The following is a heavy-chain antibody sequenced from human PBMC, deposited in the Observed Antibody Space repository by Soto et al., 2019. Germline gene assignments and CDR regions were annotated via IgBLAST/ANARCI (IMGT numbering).Heavy chain of an antibody. V-gene: IGHV4-59*03. CDR3: AKCGSGCLLDY. J-gene: IGHJ4*02. CDR1: GGSISNYY. Sequence: SETLSLTCTVSGGSISNYYWSWIRQPPGRGLEWIGHIFYSGSTNYNPALKSRVTISVDTSKSQFSLKLRSVTAADTAVYYCAKCGSGCLLDYWGQGTLVTVSS. D-gene: IGHD6-19*01. CDR2: IFYSGST.